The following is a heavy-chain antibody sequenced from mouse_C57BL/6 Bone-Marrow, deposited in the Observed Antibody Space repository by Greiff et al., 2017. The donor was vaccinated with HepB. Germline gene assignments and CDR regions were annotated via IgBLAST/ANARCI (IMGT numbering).Heavy chain of an antibody. Sequence: VQLQQSGAELVRPGTSVKVSCKASGYAFTNYLIEWVKQRPGQGLEGIGVMKLGSGVTNYNEKFKGKATLTADKSSSTAYMQLSSLTSEDSAVYFCARSYYSNYDYWGQGTTLTVSS. CDR1: GYAFTNYL. J-gene: IGHJ2*01. CDR3: ARSYYSNYDY. D-gene: IGHD2-5*01. CDR2: MKLGSGVT. V-gene: IGHV1-54*01.